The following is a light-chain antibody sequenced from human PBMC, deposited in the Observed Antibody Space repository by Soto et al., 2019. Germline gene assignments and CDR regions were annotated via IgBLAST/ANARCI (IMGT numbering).Light chain of an antibody. CDR2: SAS. V-gene: IGKV3D-15*01. J-gene: IGKJ5*01. Sequence: EIVMTQSPATLSVSPGDGASLSCRASQSVSSNLAWYQQTPGQAPRLLIHSASSRATSIPDRFSGSGSGTDFTLTISRLEPEDFATYYCQQANSFPPTFGQGTRLEI. CDR1: QSVSSN. CDR3: QQANSFPPT.